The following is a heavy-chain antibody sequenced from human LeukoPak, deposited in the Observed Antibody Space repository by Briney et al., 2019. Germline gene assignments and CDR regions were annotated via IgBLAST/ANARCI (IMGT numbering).Heavy chain of an antibody. CDR2: ISAYNGNT. J-gene: IGHJ4*02. CDR1: GYTFTNYG. CDR3: ARDRGYYYGSGSPLANFDY. D-gene: IGHD3-10*01. Sequence: ASVKVSCKASGYTFTNYGISWVRQAPGQGLEWMGWISAYNGNTNYAQKLQGRVTMTTDTSTSTAYMELRSLRSDDTAVYYCARDRGYYYGSGSPLANFDYWGQGTLVTVSS. V-gene: IGHV1-18*01.